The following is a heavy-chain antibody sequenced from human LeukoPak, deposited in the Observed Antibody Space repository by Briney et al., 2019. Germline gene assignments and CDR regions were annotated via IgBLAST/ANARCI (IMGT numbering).Heavy chain of an antibody. CDR1: GYTFTSYG. J-gene: IGHJ4*02. Sequence: ASVKVSCKASGYTFTSYGISWVRQAPGQGLEWMGWISAYNGNTNYAQKLQGRVTMTTDTSTSTAYMELRSLRSDDTAVYYCARRVNRYSSGWDYFDYWGQGTLVTVSS. CDR2: ISAYNGNT. V-gene: IGHV1-18*01. D-gene: IGHD6-19*01. CDR3: ARRVNRYSSGWDYFDY.